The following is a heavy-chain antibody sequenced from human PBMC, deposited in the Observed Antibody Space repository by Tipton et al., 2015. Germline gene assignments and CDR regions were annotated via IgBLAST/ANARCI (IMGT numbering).Heavy chain of an antibody. Sequence: SLRLSCGASGFTFSDYSMNWVRQSPGKGLEWVSSISGRGISTFYADSVKGRFTISRDNSKNTLYLQMNSLRAEDTAVYYCAKAGARTSMVSDVDFWGQGTLVTVSS. V-gene: IGHV3-23*01. CDR1: GFTFSDYS. J-gene: IGHJ4*02. CDR3: AKAGARTSMVSDVDF. CDR2: ISGRGIST. D-gene: IGHD5-18*01.